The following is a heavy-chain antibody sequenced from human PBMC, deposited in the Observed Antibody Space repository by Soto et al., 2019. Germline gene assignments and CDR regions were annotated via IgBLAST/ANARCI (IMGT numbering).Heavy chain of an antibody. D-gene: IGHD2-15*01. CDR1: GYTFTGYY. J-gene: IGHJ5*02. CDR2: INPNSGGT. V-gene: IGHV1-2*04. CDR3: ARGSGQALYCSGGSCYRNGNWFDP. Sequence: ASVKVSCKASGYTFTGYYMHWVRQAPGQGLEWMGWINPNSGGTNYAQKFQGWVTMTRDTSISTAYMELSRLRSDDTAVYYCARGSGQALYCSGGSCYRNGNWFDPWGQGTLVTVSS.